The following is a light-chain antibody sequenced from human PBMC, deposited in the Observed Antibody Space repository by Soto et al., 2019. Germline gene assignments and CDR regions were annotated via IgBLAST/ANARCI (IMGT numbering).Light chain of an antibody. Sequence: DIQMTQSPSSLSASVGDRVTITCRASQSISSYLNWYQQKPGKAPKHLVYAASSLQSGVPSRFSGSGSGTDFTLTISRLQPEDIATYYCQQGYSTPYTFGQGTKLEIK. CDR1: QSISSY. CDR2: AAS. V-gene: IGKV1-39*01. J-gene: IGKJ2*01. CDR3: QQGYSTPYT.